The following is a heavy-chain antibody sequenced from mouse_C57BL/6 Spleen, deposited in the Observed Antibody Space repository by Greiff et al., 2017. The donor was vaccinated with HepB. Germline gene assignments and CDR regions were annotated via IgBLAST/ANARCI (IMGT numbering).Heavy chain of an antibody. J-gene: IGHJ1*03. CDR2: IYPGNSDT. V-gene: IGHV1-5*01. CDR1: GYTFTSYW. Sequence: VQLQQSGTVLARPGASVKMSCKTSGYTFTSYWMHWVKQRPGQGLEWIGAIYPGNSDTSYNQKFKGKAKLTAVTSASTAYMELSSLTNEDSAVYYCTTKSLTTVAATDWYFDVWGTGTTVTVSS. CDR3: TTKSLTTVAATDWYFDV. D-gene: IGHD1-1*01.